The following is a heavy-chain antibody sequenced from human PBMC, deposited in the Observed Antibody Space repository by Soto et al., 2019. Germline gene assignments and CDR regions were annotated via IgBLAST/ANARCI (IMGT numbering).Heavy chain of an antibody. CDR3: ARGASYYDSSGYADY. CDR2: IIPIFGTA. CDR1: VGTFSSYS. V-gene: IGHV1-69*06. D-gene: IGHD3-22*01. J-gene: IGHJ4*02. Sequence: SSVKVSGTASVGTFSSYSIRWVLQAPGQGLEWMGGIIPIFGTANYAQKFQGRVTITADKSTSTAYMELSSLRSEDTAVYYCARGASYYDSSGYADYWGQGTLVTFSS.